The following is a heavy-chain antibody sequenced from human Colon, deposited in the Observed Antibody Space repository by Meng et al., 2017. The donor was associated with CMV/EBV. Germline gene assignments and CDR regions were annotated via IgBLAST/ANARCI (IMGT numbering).Heavy chain of an antibody. J-gene: IGHJ5*01. V-gene: IGHV3-13*01. CDR3: ARGWSHIGGWFDY. CDR2: IGTTGDT. Sequence: GESLKISCAASGFTFSTYDMHWVRQATGKGLEWVSGIGTTGDTYYAGSVKGRFTISGENAKNTLYLQMNSLTAGDTAVYYCARGWSHIGGWFDYWGQGTLVTVSS. CDR1: GFTFSTYD. D-gene: IGHD1-26*01.